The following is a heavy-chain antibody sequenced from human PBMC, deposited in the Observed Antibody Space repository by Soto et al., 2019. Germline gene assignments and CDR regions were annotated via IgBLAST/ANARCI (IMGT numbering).Heavy chain of an antibody. CDR1: GGTFSSYA. CDR2: IIPIFGTA. Sequence: ASVKVSCKASGGTFSSYAISWVRQAPGQGLEWMGGIIPIFGTANYAQKFQGRVTITADESTSTAYMELSSLRSEDTAVYYCARVGSPHFSVDPWGQGTLVTSPQ. V-gene: IGHV1-69*13. CDR3: ARVGSPHFSVDP. D-gene: IGHD6-25*01. J-gene: IGHJ5*02.